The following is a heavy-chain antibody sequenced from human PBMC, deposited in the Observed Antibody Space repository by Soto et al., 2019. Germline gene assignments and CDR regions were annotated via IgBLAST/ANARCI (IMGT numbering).Heavy chain of an antibody. Sequence: QVQLVQSGAEVKKPGASVKVSCKASGYTFTSYYMHWVRQAPGQGLEWMGIINPSGGSTSYAQKCQGRVTMTRDTSTSTVYMELSSLRSEDAAVYYCARDREGGMDVWGQGTTVTVSS. CDR1: GYTFTSYY. CDR3: ARDREGGMDV. CDR2: INPSGGST. J-gene: IGHJ6*02. D-gene: IGHD1-26*01. V-gene: IGHV1-46*01.